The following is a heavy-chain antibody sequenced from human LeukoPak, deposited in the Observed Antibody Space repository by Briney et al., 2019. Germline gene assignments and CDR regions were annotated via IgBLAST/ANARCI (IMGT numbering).Heavy chain of an antibody. J-gene: IGHJ1*01. CDR3: ARAPSEIGGYYPEYFRH. Sequence: GGPLRLSCAASGFTFSTYWMHWVPQAPGKGLVWVSRIKSDGCTNYADSVKGPFTISRDNTNNTLSLQMNSLRPEDTGVYYCARAPSEIGGYYPEYFRHWGQGTLVTVSS. V-gene: IGHV3-74*01. CDR1: GFTFSTYW. CDR2: IKSDGCT. D-gene: IGHD3-22*01.